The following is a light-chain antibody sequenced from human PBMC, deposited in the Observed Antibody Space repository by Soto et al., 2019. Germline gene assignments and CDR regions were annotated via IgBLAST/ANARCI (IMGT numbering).Light chain of an antibody. V-gene: IGKV3-15*01. CDR2: GAS. CDR1: QNVANY. CDR3: QQYNNWRT. Sequence: ENVVTHSPAAVSLSPGERATLSCRASQNVANYLAWYQQKPGQAPRLLIYGASTRATGIPARFSGSGSGTEFTLTISSLQSEDFAVYCCQQYNNWRTFGQGTKVDIK. J-gene: IGKJ1*01.